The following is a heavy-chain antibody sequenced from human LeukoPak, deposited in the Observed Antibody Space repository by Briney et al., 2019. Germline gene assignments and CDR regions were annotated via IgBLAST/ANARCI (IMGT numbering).Heavy chain of an antibody. CDR3: AITMVRGVIRI. J-gene: IGHJ4*02. V-gene: IGHV4-34*01. D-gene: IGHD3-10*01. CDR1: GGSFSGYY. Sequence: SETLSLTCAVYGGSFSGYYWSWIRQPPGKGLEWIGEINHSGSTNYNPSLKSRVTISVDTSKYQFSLKLSSVTAADTAVYYCAITMVRGVIRIWGQGTLVAVSS. CDR2: INHSGST.